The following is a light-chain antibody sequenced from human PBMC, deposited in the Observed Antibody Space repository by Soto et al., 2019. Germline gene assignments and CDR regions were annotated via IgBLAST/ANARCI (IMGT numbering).Light chain of an antibody. CDR1: NIGSET. J-gene: IGLJ1*01. CDR3: QVWHISSDHYV. Sequence: SYELTQPPSVSVAPGQTARITCGGNNIGSETVHWYHQKPGQAPVLVIFDDSDLPSGIPERFSGSNSVNMATLTISRVEAGDEADYYCQVWHISSDHYVFGPWTKLTVL. CDR2: DDS. V-gene: IGLV3-21*02.